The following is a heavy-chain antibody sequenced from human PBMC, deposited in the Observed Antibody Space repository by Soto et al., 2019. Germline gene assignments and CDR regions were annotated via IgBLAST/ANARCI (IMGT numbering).Heavy chain of an antibody. Sequence: QVQLVQSGAEVKKPGSSVKVSCKASGGTFSSYAISWVRQAPGQGLEWMGGIIPISETTKYAQKFQGRVTITAEESKSTAYMELSSLRSEDTAVYYCARSQGSSTSLEIYYYYYYGMDVWGQGTTVTVSS. CDR3: ARSQGSSTSLEIYYYYYYGMDV. CDR2: IIPISETT. D-gene: IGHD2-2*01. CDR1: GGTFSSYA. V-gene: IGHV1-69*01. J-gene: IGHJ6*02.